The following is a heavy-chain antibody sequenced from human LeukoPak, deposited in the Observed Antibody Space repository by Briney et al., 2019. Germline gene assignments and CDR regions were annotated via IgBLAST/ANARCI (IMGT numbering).Heavy chain of an antibody. Sequence: SQTLSLTCTVSGGSTSSYYWSWIRQPPGKGLEWIGYIYYSGNTRYNPSLKSRVTISGDTSKNQFSLKLSSVTAADTAVYFCARGRDSYHDYGDHTLPFFDYWGQGTLVTVSS. D-gene: IGHD4-17*01. V-gene: IGHV4-59*01. J-gene: IGHJ4*02. CDR1: GGSTSSYY. CDR2: IYYSGNT. CDR3: ARGRDSYHDYGDHTLPFFDY.